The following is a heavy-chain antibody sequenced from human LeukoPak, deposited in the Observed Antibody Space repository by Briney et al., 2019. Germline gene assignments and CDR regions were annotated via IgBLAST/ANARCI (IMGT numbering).Heavy chain of an antibody. Sequence: GGSLRLSCAASGFTFSSYAMSWVRQAPGKGLEWVSAISGSGGSTYYADSVKGRFTISRDNSKNTLYLQMNSLRAEDTAVYYCATRSTEPQWPDAFDIWGQGTMVTVSS. D-gene: IGHD6-19*01. J-gene: IGHJ3*02. CDR3: ATRSTEPQWPDAFDI. CDR2: ISGSGGST. V-gene: IGHV3-23*01. CDR1: GFTFSSYA.